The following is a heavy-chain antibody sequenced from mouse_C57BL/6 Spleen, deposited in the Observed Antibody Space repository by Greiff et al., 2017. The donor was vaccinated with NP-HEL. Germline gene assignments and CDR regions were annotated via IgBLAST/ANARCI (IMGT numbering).Heavy chain of an antibody. Sequence: EVQRVESGEGLVKPGGSLKLSCAASGFTFSSYAMSWVRQTPEKRLEWVAYISSGGDYIYYADTVKGRFTISRDNARNTQYLQMSSLKSEDTAMYYCTREGEKLDGYSYWYFDVWGTGTTVTVSS. J-gene: IGHJ1*03. CDR3: TREGEKLDGYSYWYFDV. CDR2: ISSGGDYI. V-gene: IGHV5-9-1*02. CDR1: GFTFSSYA. D-gene: IGHD2-3*01.